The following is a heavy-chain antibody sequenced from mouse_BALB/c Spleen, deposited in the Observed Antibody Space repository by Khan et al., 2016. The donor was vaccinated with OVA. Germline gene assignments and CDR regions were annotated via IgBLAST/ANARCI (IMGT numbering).Heavy chain of an antibody. CDR3: VKHGSSSAWFTY. V-gene: IGHV1-7*01. D-gene: IGHD1-1*01. J-gene: IGHJ3*01. CDR2: INPSTGYT. Sequence: QVQLKQSGAELAKPGASVKMSCKASGYTFTNYWMHWVKQRPGQGLEWIGYINPSTGYTEYNQKFKDKATLTADKSSSTAYMQLSSLTSEDSAVFYCVKHGSSSAWFTYWGQGTLGTVSA. CDR1: GYTFTNYW.